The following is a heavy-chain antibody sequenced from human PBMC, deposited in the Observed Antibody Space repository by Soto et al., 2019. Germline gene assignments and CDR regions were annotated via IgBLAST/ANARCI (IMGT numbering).Heavy chain of an antibody. CDR2: IYHGDSAT. V-gene: IGHV5-51*01. J-gene: IGHJ6*02. Sequence: PGESLKISCKGSGYSFTSYWIGWVRQMPGKGLEWIGIIYHGDSATRYTPSFQGQVTTSANKTISTAYQQWSSLKASDTVKYYCAILLSTDYYYGMDVWGQGTTVTVSS. CDR3: AILLSTDYYYGMDV. D-gene: IGHD2-8*02. CDR1: GYSFTSYW.